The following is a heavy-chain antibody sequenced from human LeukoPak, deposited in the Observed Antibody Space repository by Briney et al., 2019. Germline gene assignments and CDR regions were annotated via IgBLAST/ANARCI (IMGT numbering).Heavy chain of an antibody. CDR3: AKEAYCSGGSCPYYFDY. V-gene: IGHV3-23*01. D-gene: IGHD2-15*01. J-gene: IGHJ4*02. CDR2: ISGSGGGRT. CDR1: GFSFSSYA. Sequence: PGGSLRLSCAASGFSFSSYAMSWVRQAPGKGLEWVSAISGSGGGRTYYADSVKGRFTISRDNSKNTLYLQMNSLRAEDTAVYYCAKEAYCSGGSCPYYFDYWGQGTLVTVSS.